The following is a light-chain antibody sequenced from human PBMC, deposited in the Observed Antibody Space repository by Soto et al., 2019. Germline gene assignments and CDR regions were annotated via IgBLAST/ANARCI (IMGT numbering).Light chain of an antibody. CDR1: TSIVGSYNL. V-gene: IGLV2-23*02. J-gene: IGLJ1*01. Sequence: QSALTQPASVSGSPGQWSPISCPGTTSIVGSYNLVSWYQQHPGKAPKLMICEVSRRPSGVANRFSGSKSGNTASLTISGLQTEDEADYYCCSYASSSTYVFGTGTKVTVL. CDR2: EVS. CDR3: CSYASSSTYV.